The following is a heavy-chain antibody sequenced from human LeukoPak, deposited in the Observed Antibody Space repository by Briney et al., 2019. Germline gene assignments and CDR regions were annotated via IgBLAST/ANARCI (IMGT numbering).Heavy chain of an antibody. CDR2: VDPEDGET. CDR3: ATGFAVGAVYFDY. V-gene: IGHV1-69-2*01. Sequence: ASVKVSCKASGGTFSSYAISWVRQAPGKGLEWMGLVDPEDGETIYAEKFQGRVTITADTSTDTAYMELSSLRSEDTAVYYCATGFAVGAVYFDYWGQGTLVTVSS. CDR1: GGTFSSYA. D-gene: IGHD1-26*01. J-gene: IGHJ4*02.